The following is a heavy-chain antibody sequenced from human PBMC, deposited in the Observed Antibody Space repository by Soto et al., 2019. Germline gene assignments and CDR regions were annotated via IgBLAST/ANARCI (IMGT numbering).Heavy chain of an antibody. J-gene: IGHJ4*02. CDR1: GGTFSTYA. V-gene: IGHV1-69*01. Sequence: QVQLEQSGAEVKQPGSSVKVSCKTSGGTFSTYAINWVRQAPGQGLEWMGAIIPLFGTADYSQKFQGRVTITADESTSTAYMELSSLRSDDTAVYFCARPKGTYSSGYYYFDFWGQGTPVTVSS. CDR2: IIPLFGTA. D-gene: IGHD6-19*01. CDR3: ARPKGTYSSGYYYFDF.